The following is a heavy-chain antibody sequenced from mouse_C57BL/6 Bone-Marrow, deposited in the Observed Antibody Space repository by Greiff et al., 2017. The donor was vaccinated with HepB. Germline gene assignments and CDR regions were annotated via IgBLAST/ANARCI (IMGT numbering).Heavy chain of an antibody. CDR2: ISYDGSN. CDR1: GYSITSGYY. Sequence: EVQLQQSGPGLVKPSQSLSLTCSVTGYSITSGYYWNWIRQFSGNKLEWMGYISYDGSNNYNPSLKNRITITRYTSKNQFFLKLNSVTTEDTATYYGARAYYSKIAYWGKGTLVTVSA. J-gene: IGHJ3*01. CDR3: ARAYYSKIAY. V-gene: IGHV3-6*01. D-gene: IGHD2-5*01.